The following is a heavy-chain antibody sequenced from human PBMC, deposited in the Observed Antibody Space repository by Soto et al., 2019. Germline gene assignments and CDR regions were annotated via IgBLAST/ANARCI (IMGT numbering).Heavy chain of an antibody. CDR3: ATSKEFIFFFQTEDGIRDPVLVSAVQLIRASDL. Sequence: QGLEWVAAISGSGGSTYYADSVKGRFTISRDNSKNTLYLQMNSLRADDTAVYYCATSKEFIFFFQTEDGIRDPVLVSAVQLIRASDL. V-gene: IGHV3-23*01. CDR2: ISGSGGST. J-gene: IGHJ2*01. D-gene: IGHD1-1*01.